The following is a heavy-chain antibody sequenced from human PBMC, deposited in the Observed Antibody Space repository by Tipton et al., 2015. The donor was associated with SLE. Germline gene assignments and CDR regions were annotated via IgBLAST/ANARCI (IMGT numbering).Heavy chain of an antibody. D-gene: IGHD1-26*01. CDR3: ARERGERPYHYYYMDV. Sequence: TLSLTCTVSGGPFNGYHWSWIRQSPEKGLEWIGYIYYDGTPNYNPSLQSRVTISVDTSKNQFSLKLSSVTAADTAVYYCARERGERPYHYYYMDVWGKGTTVTVSS. CDR1: GGPFNGYH. J-gene: IGHJ6*03. V-gene: IGHV4-59*12. CDR2: IYYDGTP.